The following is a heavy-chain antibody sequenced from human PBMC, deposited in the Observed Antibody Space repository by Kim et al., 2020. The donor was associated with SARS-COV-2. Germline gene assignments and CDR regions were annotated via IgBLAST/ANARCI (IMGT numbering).Heavy chain of an antibody. J-gene: IGHJ6*02. V-gene: IGHV1-18*01. D-gene: IGHD3-3*01. Sequence: ASVKVSCKASGYTFTSYGISWVRQAPGQGLEWMGWISAYNGNTNYAQKLQGRVTMTTDTSTSTAYMELRSLRSDDTAVYYCARFSITIFGVIIIPNDYYYYGMDVWGQGTTVTVSS. CDR2: ISAYNGNT. CDR1: GYTFTSYG. CDR3: ARFSITIFGVIIIPNDYYYYGMDV.